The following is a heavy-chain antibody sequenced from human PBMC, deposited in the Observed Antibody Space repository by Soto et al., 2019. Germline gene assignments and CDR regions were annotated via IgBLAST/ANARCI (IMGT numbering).Heavy chain of an antibody. CDR2: IIPILHVA. V-gene: IGHV1-69*02. J-gene: IGHJ5*02. Sequence: QVQLVQSGAEVKRPGSSVKVSCQTSGGTFRTYTINWVRQAPGQGLEWMGRIIPILHVANYAPTFQSSVTRTPDKSTRITHMELRSLRSQDTAVYYCARSIQEELGVPGPKDIWFDPWGQGTLVTVSS. CDR3: ARSIQEELGVPGPKDIWFDP. CDR1: GGTFRTYT. D-gene: IGHD3-10*01.